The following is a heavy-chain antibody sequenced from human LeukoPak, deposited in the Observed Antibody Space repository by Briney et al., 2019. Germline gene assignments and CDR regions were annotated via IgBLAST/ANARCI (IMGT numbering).Heavy chain of an antibody. V-gene: IGHV5-51*03. CDR2: IHPGDSVT. Sequence: PGESLKFSGQASGYSFSFYWFGWVRQKPGKGLDWMGIIHPGDSVTIFSPSFQGQATISADTSIRTDYLQWTGLRASDTAMYYCARMSNLGADGDWFDPWGQGTMVTVSS. D-gene: IGHD6-13*01. J-gene: IGHJ5*02. CDR1: GYSFSFYW. CDR3: ARMSNLGADGDWFDP.